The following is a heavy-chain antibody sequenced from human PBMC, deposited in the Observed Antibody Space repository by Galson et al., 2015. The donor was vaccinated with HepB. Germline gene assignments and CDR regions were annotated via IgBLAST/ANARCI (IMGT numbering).Heavy chain of an antibody. V-gene: IGHV3-21*01. Sequence: SLRLSCAASGFTFSSYSMNWVRQAPGKGLEWVSSISSSSSYIYYADSVKGRFTISRDNAKNSLCLQMNSLRAEDTAVYYCASGFGELGPAGYFDYWGQGTLVTVSS. D-gene: IGHD3-10*01. CDR3: ASGFGELGPAGYFDY. CDR1: GFTFSSYS. J-gene: IGHJ4*02. CDR2: ISSSSSYI.